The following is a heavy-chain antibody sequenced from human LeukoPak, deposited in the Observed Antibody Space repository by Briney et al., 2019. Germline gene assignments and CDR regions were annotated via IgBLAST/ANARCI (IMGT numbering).Heavy chain of an antibody. CDR1: GFTFSSYW. J-gene: IGHJ6*03. D-gene: IGHD3-22*01. CDR2: IKQDGSEK. CDR3: ARDLSGYSGKVYYFYYIDV. Sequence: GGSLRLSCAASGFTFSSYWMSWVRQAPGKGLEWVANIKQDGSEKYYGESVKGRFSISRDNAKNSLQLQMNSLRAEDTAVYYCARDLSGYSGKVYYFYYIDVWGKGTTVTVSS. V-gene: IGHV3-7*01.